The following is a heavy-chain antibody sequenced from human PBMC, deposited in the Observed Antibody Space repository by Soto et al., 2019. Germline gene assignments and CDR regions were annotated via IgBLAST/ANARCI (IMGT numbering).Heavy chain of an antibody. J-gene: IGHJ6*02. CDR2: IKSKTDGGTT. CDR1: GFTFSNAW. V-gene: IGHV3-15*07. Sequence: EVQLVESGGGLVKPGGSLRLSCAASGFTFSNAWMNWVRQAPGKGLEWVGRIKSKTDGGTTDYAAPVKGRFTISRDDSKNTLYLQMNSLKTEDTAVYYCTTERVYYYYGMDVWGQGTTVTVSS. CDR3: TTERVYYYYGMDV.